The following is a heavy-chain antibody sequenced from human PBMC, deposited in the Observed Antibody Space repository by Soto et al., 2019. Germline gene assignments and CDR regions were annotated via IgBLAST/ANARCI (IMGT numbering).Heavy chain of an antibody. CDR2: IIPIFGTA. CDR1: GGPFSSYA. Sequence: SVKVSCKASGGPFSSYAISWVRQAPGQGLEWMGGIIPIFGTANYAQKFQGRVTITADESTSTAYMELSSLRSEDTAVYYCASRAARPEVDYWGQGTLVTVSS. J-gene: IGHJ4*02. CDR3: ASRAARPEVDY. D-gene: IGHD6-6*01. V-gene: IGHV1-69*13.